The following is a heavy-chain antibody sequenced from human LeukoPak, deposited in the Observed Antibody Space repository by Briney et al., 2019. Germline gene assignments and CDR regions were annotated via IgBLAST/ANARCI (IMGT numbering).Heavy chain of an antibody. Sequence: ASVKVSCKASGYTFTSYGISWVRQAPGQGLEWMGWISAYNGNTNYAQKLQGRVIMTTDTSTSTAYVELRSLRSDDTALYYCARVRGYYDSSGPRDYWGQGTLVTVSS. CDR2: ISAYNGNT. J-gene: IGHJ4*02. D-gene: IGHD3-22*01. CDR3: ARVRGYYDSSGPRDY. CDR1: GYTFTSYG. V-gene: IGHV1-18*01.